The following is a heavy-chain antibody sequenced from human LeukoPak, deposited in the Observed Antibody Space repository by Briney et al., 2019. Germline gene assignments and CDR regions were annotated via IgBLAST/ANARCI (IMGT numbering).Heavy chain of an antibody. V-gene: IGHV3-48*01. CDR3: ATQWELHPAF. J-gene: IGHJ4*02. Sequence: PGGSLRLSCAASGFTFSTYSMNWVRQAPGKGLEWASYISSNSRTIFYAESVRGRFTISRDNAKNSLYLQMNSLRAEDTALYYCATQWELHPAFWGQGTLVTVSS. CDR1: GFTFSTYS. D-gene: IGHD1-26*01. CDR2: ISSNSRTI.